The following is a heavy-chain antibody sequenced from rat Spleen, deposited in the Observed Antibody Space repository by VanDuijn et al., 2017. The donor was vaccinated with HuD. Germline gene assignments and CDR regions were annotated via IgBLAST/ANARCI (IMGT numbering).Heavy chain of an antibody. V-gene: IGHV5-25*01. CDR3: ARHPDYSNYFDY. CDR2: INPSGGST. D-gene: IGHD1-1*01. CDR1: GFTFSNYD. Sequence: EVQLVESGGGLVQPGRSLKLSCAASGFTFSNYDMAWVRQAPTKGLEWVASINPSGGSTYYRDSVKGRFTVSRDNAKSTLYLQMDSLRSEDTATYYCARHPDYSNYFDYWGQGVMVTVSS. J-gene: IGHJ2*01.